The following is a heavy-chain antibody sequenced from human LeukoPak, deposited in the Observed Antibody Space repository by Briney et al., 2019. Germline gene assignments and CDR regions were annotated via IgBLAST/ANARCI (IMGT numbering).Heavy chain of an antibody. CDR3: ARAKYCSGGSCYHLDY. CDR2: INHSGST. CDR1: GGSFSGYY. V-gene: IGHV4-34*01. Sequence: SKTLSLTCAVYGGSFSGYYWSWIGQPPGKGLEWIGEINHSGSTNYNPSLKSRVTISVDTSKNQFSLKLSSVTAADTAVYYCARAKYCSGGSCYHLDYWGQGTLVTVSS. D-gene: IGHD2-15*01. J-gene: IGHJ4*02.